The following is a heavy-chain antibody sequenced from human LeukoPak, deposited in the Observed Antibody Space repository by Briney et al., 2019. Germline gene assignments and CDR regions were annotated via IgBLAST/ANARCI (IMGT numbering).Heavy chain of an antibody. V-gene: IGHV1-2*02. CDR3: GRVEYDTSVIDY. J-gene: IGHJ4*02. D-gene: IGHD3-22*01. CDR2: INPNSGGT. Sequence: GASVKVSCKASGYTFTGYYMHWVRQAPGQGLEWMGWINPNSGGTNYAQKFQGRVTMTRDTSISTAYMELSRLRSDDTAVYYCGRVEYDTSVIDYWGQGTLVTVSS. CDR1: GYTFTGYY.